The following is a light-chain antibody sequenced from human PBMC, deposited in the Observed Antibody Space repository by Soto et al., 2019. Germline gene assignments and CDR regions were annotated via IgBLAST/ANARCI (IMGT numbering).Light chain of an antibody. CDR2: EVS. CDR3: SAFTSTSTYV. Sequence: QSALTQPASVSGSPGQSITISCTGTNSDVGGYNYVSWYQQHPGKVPKLMIYEVSNRPSGVSNRFSGSKSGNTASLTISGLQAEDEADYYCSAFTSTSTYVFVTGTKVTV. CDR1: NSDVGGYNY. J-gene: IGLJ1*01. V-gene: IGLV2-14*01.